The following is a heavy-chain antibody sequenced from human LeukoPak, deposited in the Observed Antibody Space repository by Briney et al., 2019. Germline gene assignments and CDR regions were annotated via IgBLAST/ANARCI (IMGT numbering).Heavy chain of an antibody. D-gene: IGHD5-18*01. CDR1: GFTFSSYA. J-gene: IGHJ4*02. Sequence: PGGSLRLSCAASGFTFSSYAMSWVRQAPGKGLEWVSAISGSGGSTYYADSVKGWFTISRDNSKNTLYLQMNSLRAEDTAVYYCAKAYSYGYRAFDYWGQGTLVTVSS. CDR3: AKAYSYGYRAFDY. V-gene: IGHV3-23*01. CDR2: ISGSGGST.